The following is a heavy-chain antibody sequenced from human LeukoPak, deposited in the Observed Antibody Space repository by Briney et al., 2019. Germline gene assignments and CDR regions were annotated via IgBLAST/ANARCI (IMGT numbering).Heavy chain of an antibody. CDR3: ARDPHGDSWDSYASGGPHDAFDI. V-gene: IGHV3-74*01. CDR1: GVTFSSHW. J-gene: IGHJ3*02. CDR2: ISGDRVST. D-gene: IGHD3-10*01. Sequence: GGSLRLSCAASGVTFSSHWMHWVRQASGEGLVWVARISGDRVSTSHADSVWGRFTISRDNAKNTLYLQMNNLKTADTAVYYCARDPHGDSWDSYASGGPHDAFDIWGRGTMVTVSS.